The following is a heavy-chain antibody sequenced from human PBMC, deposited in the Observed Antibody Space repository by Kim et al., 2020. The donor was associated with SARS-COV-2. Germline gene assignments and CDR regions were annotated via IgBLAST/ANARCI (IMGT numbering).Heavy chain of an antibody. CDR3: ARDTRDYYGMDA. Sequence: GGSLRLSCAASGFTFSSYGMHWVRQAPGKGLEWVAVIWYDGSNKYYADSVKGRFTISRDNSKNTLYLQMNSLRAEDTAVYYCARDTRDYYGMDAWGQGTTVTVSS. V-gene: IGHV3-33*01. CDR2: IWYDGSNK. CDR1: GFTFSSYG. J-gene: IGHJ6*02.